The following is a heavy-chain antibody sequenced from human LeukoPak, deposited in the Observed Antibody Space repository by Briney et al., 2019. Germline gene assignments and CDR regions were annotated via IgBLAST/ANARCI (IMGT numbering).Heavy chain of an antibody. D-gene: IGHD4-17*01. CDR2: ISAYNGNT. V-gene: IGHV1-18*01. J-gene: IGHJ6*02. CDR3: ARDRATVTTPAYYYGMDV. Sequence: GASVKVSCKASGYTSTSCGISWVRQAPGQGLEWMGWISAYNGNTNYAQKLQGRVTMTTDTSTSTAYMELRSLRSDDTAVYYCARDRATVTTPAYYYGMDVWGQGTTVTVSS. CDR1: GYTSTSCG.